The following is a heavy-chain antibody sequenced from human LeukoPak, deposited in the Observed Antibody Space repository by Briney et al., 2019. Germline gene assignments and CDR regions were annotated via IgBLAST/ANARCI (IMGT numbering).Heavy chain of an antibody. Sequence: PSETLSLTCTVSGGSISSYYWSWIRQPPGKGLEWIGDIYYSGSTNYNPSLKSRVTISVDTSKNQFSLKLSSVTAADTAVYYCARVSVDSGYFYLDFWGQGTQVTVSS. V-gene: IGHV4-59*08. CDR2: IYYSGST. J-gene: IGHJ4*02. CDR1: GGSISSYY. CDR3: ARVSVDSGYFYLDF. D-gene: IGHD3-22*01.